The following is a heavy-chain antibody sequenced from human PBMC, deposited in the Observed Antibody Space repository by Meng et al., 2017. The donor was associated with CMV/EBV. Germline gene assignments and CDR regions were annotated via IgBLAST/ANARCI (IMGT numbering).Heavy chain of an antibody. CDR2: ISSSSSTI. CDR3: ARGDIVVVPTASYYGMDV. J-gene: IGHJ6*02. D-gene: IGHD2-2*01. V-gene: IGHV3-48*04. Sequence: GGSLRLSCAASGFTFSSYSMNWVRQAPGKGLEWVSYISSSSSTIYYADSVKGRFTISRDNAKNSLYLQMNSLRAEDTAVYYCARGDIVVVPTASYYGMDVWGQGTTVTVSS. CDR1: GFTFSSYS.